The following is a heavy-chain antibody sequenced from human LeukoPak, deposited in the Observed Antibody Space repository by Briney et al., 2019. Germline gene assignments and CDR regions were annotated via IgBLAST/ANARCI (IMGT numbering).Heavy chain of an antibody. J-gene: IGHJ6*03. V-gene: IGHV4-4*02. CDR3: ARGLSTVTFYSYYYYYYMDV. CDR2: IYHSGST. Sequence: SETLSLTRAVSGGSISSSNWWSWVRQPPGKGLEWIGEIYHSGSTNYNPSLKSRVTISVDKSKNQFSLKLSSVTAADTAVYYCARGLSTVTFYSYYYYYYMDVWGKGTTVTVSS. CDR1: GGSISSSNW. D-gene: IGHD4-17*01.